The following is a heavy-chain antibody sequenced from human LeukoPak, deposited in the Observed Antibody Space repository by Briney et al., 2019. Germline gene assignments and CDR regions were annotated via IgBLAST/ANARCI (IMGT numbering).Heavy chain of an antibody. J-gene: IGHJ4*02. CDR3: ARSSPATYSSSHDY. D-gene: IGHD6-13*01. CDR1: GYTFTSYG. Sequence: ASVKVSCKASGYTFTSYGISWVRQAPGQGLEWMGWISAYNGNTNYAQKLQGRVTMTTDTSTSTAYMELRSLRSDDTAVYYCARSSPATYSSSHDYWGQGTLVTVSS. V-gene: IGHV1-18*04. CDR2: ISAYNGNT.